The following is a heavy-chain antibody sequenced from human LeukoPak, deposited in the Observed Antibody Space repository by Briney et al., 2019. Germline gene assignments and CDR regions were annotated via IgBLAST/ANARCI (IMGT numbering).Heavy chain of an antibody. J-gene: IGHJ1*01. CDR1: GFTFSRYW. D-gene: IGHD3-22*01. CDR3: ARAPAEIGGYYPEYFRH. CDR2: IKSDGST. V-gene: IGHV3-74*01. Sequence: GGSLRLSCAASGFTFSRYWMHWVRQAPGKGLVWVSRIKSDGSTNYADSVKGRFTISRDNAENTLSLQMNRLRAEDTGVYSCARAPAEIGGYYPEYFRHWGQGTLVTVSS.